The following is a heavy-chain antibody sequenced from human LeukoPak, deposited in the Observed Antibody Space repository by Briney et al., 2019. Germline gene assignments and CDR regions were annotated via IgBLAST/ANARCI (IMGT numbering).Heavy chain of an antibody. J-gene: IGHJ5*01. Sequence: PGRSLRLSCAASGFIFSTYDMHWVRQAPGKGLEWVAVMSYDGSNKYYADSVKGRFTISRDNSKNTLYLQMNSLRAEDTAVYYCAKSVPFDSWGQGTLVTVSS. CDR3: AKSVPFDS. CDR1: GFIFSTYD. V-gene: IGHV3-30*18. D-gene: IGHD5/OR15-5a*01. CDR2: MSYDGSNK.